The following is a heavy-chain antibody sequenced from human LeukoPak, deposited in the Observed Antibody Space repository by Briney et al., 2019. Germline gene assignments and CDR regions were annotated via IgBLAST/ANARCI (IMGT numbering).Heavy chain of an antibody. J-gene: IGHJ4*02. CDR3: ARVGRYSYAHNS. D-gene: IGHD5-18*01. V-gene: IGHV3-7*01. Sequence: APGKGLKWVANIKQDGSEKYYVDSVKGRFTISRDNAKNSLFLQMNSLRAEDTAVYYCARVGRYSYAHNSWGQGTRVTVSS. CDR2: IKQDGSEK.